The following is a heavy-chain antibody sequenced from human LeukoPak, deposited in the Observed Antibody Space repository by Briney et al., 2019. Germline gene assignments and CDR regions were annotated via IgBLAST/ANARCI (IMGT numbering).Heavy chain of an antibody. V-gene: IGHV4-34*01. CDR2: INHSGST. CDR1: GGSFSGYY. CDR3: ARGRVRGIVVVPAARRFDP. J-gene: IGHJ5*02. D-gene: IGHD2-2*01. Sequence: SETLSLTCAVYGGSFSGYYWSWIRQPPGKGLEWIGEINHSGSTNYNPSLKSRVTISVDTSKNQFSLKLSSVTAADTAVYYCARGRVRGIVVVPAARRFDPWGQGTLVTVSS.